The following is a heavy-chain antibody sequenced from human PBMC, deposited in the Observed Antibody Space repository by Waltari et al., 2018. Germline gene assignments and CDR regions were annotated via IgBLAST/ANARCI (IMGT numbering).Heavy chain of an antibody. Sequence: QLQLQESGPGLVTPSETLYLTCTVSGGSISSSSYYWGWIRQPPGKGLEWIGSIYYSGSTYYNPSLKSRVTISVDTSKNQFSLKLSSVTAADTAVYYCARDSVLRYFDWLDYWGQGTLVTVSS. CDR2: IYYSGST. V-gene: IGHV4-39*07. D-gene: IGHD3-9*01. CDR1: GGSISSSSYY. CDR3: ARDSVLRYFDWLDY. J-gene: IGHJ4*02.